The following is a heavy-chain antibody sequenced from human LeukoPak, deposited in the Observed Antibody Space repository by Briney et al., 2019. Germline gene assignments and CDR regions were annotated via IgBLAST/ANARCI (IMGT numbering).Heavy chain of an antibody. V-gene: IGHV3-74*01. CDR1: GFTFSSYW. D-gene: IGHD6-13*01. CDR3: GRGGKVEQLVLAR. CDR2: ISSDGSST. Sequence: PGGSLRLSCAASGFTFSSYWMHWVRQAPGKGLVWVSRISSDGSSTTYADSVKGRFTISRGNAKNTLYLQMNSLRAEDTAVYYCGRGGKVEQLVLARWGQGSLVTVSS. J-gene: IGHJ4*02.